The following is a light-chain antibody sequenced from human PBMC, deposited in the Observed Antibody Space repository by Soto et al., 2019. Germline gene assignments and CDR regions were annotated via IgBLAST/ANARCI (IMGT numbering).Light chain of an antibody. CDR2: GVS. J-gene: IGLJ2*01. Sequence: QSALTQPASVSGSPGQSITISCTGTSSDVGGYNFVSWYQQHPGKTPKLLIYGVSNRPSGVSNRFSGSKSGNTASLTISGLQTEDEADHYCSSYTTSSTVVFGGGTKLTVL. CDR1: SSDVGGYNF. V-gene: IGLV2-14*01. CDR3: SSYTTSSTVV.